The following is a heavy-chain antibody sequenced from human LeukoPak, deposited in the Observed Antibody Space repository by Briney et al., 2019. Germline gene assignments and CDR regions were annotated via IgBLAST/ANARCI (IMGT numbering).Heavy chain of an antibody. Sequence: ASVKVSCKASGYTFTSYGISWVRQAPGQGLEWMGWISAYNGNTNYAQKLQGRVTMTTDTSTSTAYMELRSLRSDDTAVYYCARDRVGDWNYESWPPVGTLHYFDYWGQGTLVTVSS. J-gene: IGHJ4*02. CDR1: GYTFTSYG. V-gene: IGHV1-18*01. D-gene: IGHD1-7*01. CDR3: ARDRVGDWNYESWPPVGTLHYFDY. CDR2: ISAYNGNT.